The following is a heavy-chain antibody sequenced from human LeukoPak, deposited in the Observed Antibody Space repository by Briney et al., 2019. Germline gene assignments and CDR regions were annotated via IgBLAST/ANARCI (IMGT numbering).Heavy chain of an antibody. Sequence: EGSLRLSCAASGFTFSSYAMSWVRQSPGKGLEWVSVISGSGGSTYDADSVKGRFTMSRDNSKNTLYLQMNSLRAEDTAVYYCAKDWGAGEGAFDIWGQGTMVTVSS. CDR3: AKDWGAGEGAFDI. CDR1: GFTFSSYA. J-gene: IGHJ3*02. CDR2: ISGSGGST. V-gene: IGHV3-23*01. D-gene: IGHD1-26*01.